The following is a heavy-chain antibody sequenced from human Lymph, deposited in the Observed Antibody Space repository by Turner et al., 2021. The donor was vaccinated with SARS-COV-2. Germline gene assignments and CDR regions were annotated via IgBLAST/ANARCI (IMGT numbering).Heavy chain of an antibody. D-gene: IGHD2-15*01. J-gene: IGHJ5*02. Sequence: QVQLVQSGAEVQKPGSSVKVSCKASGGTFSSYAISWVRQAPGQGLEWMGRIIPILGIANYAQKFQGRVTITADKFTSTAYMELSSMRSEDTAMYYCARDFRPLIVVVVAAKVGNWFDPWGQGTLVTVSS. V-gene: IGHV1-69*04. CDR1: GGTFSSYA. CDR3: ARDFRPLIVVVVAAKVGNWFDP. CDR2: IIPILGIA.